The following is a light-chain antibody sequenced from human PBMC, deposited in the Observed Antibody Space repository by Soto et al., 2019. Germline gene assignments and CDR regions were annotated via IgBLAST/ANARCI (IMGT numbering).Light chain of an antibody. CDR1: SGSVSTNYY. V-gene: IGLV8-61*01. CDR3: VLYMGSGSWV. CDR2: STN. J-gene: IGLJ3*02. Sequence: QTVVTQEPSFSVSPGGTVTLTCGLSSGSVSTNYYPSWYQQTPGQPPRTLIYSTNTPSPGVPDRFSGSILGNKAALTITGAQADDESDYYCVLYMGSGSWVFGGGTKLTVL.